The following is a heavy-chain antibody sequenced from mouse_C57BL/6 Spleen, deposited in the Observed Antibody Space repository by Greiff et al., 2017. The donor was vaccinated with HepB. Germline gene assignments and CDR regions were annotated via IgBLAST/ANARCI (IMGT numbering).Heavy chain of an antibody. D-gene: IGHD2-2*01. Sequence: EVQGVESGGGLVKPGGSLKFSCAASGFTFSDYGMHWVRQAPEKGLEWVAYISSGSSTIYYAATVTGRFTISRDNAKNTLFLQMTSLRSEDTAMYEGARNYGYDYVDYWGQGTTLTVSS. CDR3: ARNYGYDYVDY. J-gene: IGHJ2*01. CDR2: ISSGSSTI. CDR1: GFTFSDYG. V-gene: IGHV5-17*01.